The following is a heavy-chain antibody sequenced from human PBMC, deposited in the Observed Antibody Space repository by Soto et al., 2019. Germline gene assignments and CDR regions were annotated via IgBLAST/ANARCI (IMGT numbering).Heavy chain of an antibody. V-gene: IGHV4-31*03. J-gene: IGHJ6*02. D-gene: IGHD4-17*01. Sequence: PSETLSLTCTVSGGSISSGGYYWSWIRQHPGKGLEWIGYIYYSGSTYYNPSLKSRVTISVDTSKNQFSLKLSSVTAADTAVYYCARDLDYGAYYYGMDVWGQGTTVTVSS. CDR2: IYYSGST. CDR1: GGSISSGGYY. CDR3: ARDLDYGAYYYGMDV.